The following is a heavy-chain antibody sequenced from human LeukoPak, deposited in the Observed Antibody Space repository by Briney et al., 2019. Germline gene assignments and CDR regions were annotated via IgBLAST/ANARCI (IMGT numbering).Heavy chain of an antibody. J-gene: IGHJ4*02. CDR1: GYAFSSYW. D-gene: IGHD2-2*01. CDR2: IKQYGSAK. Sequence: GGSLRLSCAGSGYAFSSYWMSWVRQAPGKGLEWVAHIKQYGSAKYSVDSVKGRFIISRDNDQNPLYMQMDSLGAEDTAVYYCARAPIVVVPTRRPTYFDSWGQGALVTVSS. CDR3: ARAPIVVVPTRRPTYFDS. V-gene: IGHV3-7*01.